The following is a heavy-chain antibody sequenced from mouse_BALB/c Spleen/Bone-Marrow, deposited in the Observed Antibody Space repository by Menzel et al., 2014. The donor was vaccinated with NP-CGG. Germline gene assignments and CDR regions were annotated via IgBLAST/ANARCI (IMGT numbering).Heavy chain of an antibody. V-gene: IGHV3-8*02. D-gene: IGHD2-3*01. J-gene: IGHJ4*01. CDR3: ANDVSCDDGAMAY. CDR1: GYSITSCY. Sequence: DVMLVESGRSLVKPSQTLCLTCAATGYSITSCYWNWVRKFPGNKLEYMGYISYRGSTYYNPSLKSRISITRVSSKNQFHMHLNSATTEHTASYYCANDVSCDDGAMAYWGQGTSVTVSS. CDR2: ISYRGST.